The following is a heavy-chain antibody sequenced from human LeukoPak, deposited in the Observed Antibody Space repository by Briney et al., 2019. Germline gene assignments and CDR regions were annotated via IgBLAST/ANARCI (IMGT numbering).Heavy chain of an antibody. CDR1: GFTSSSYW. J-gene: IGHJ4*02. D-gene: IGHD2-15*01. CDR2: IKQDGSEK. CDR3: ARAPYCIGGSCRFDY. V-gene: IGHV3-7*03. Sequence: GGSLRLSCAVSGFTSSSYWMSWVRQAPGRGLEWVANIKQDGSEKYYVDSVKGRFTISRDNAKNSLYLQMNSLRAEDTAVYYCARAPYCIGGSCRFDYWGQGTLVTVSS.